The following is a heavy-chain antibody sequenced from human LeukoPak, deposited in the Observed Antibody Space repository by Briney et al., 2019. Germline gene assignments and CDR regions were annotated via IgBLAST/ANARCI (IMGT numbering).Heavy chain of an antibody. V-gene: IGHV4-38-2*02. Sequence: ASETLSLTCTVSGYSISSGYYWGWIRQPPGKGLEWIGSIYHSGSTYYNPSLKSRVTISVDTSKNQFFLKLSSVTAADTAVYYCARDAGGGNSDYWGQGTLVTVSS. J-gene: IGHJ4*02. CDR2: IYHSGST. CDR3: ARDAGGGNSDY. CDR1: GYSISSGYY. D-gene: IGHD4-23*01.